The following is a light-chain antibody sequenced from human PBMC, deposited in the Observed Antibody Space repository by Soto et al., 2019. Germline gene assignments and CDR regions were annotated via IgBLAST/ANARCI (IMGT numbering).Light chain of an antibody. J-gene: IGLJ1*01. CDR1: RSDIGSNS. CDR2: NDN. Sequence: QSVLTQPPSASGTPGQTVTISSSGSRSDIGSNSVSWYQHLPGTAPKLLIYNDNQRPSGVPDRFSGSRSGTSASLAISGLQSEDEAEYYCAAWDDSLTGPVVGTGTKVTVL. V-gene: IGLV1-44*01. CDR3: AAWDDSLTGPV.